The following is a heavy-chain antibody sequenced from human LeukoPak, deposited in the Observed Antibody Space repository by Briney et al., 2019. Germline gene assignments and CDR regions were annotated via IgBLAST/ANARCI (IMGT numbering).Heavy chain of an antibody. CDR2: IRSNSRGI. CDR3: ARGGCSSTSCSGFDY. D-gene: IGHD2-2*01. J-gene: IGHJ4*02. CDR1: GFTFNSYT. V-gene: IGHV3-21*06. Sequence: GGSLRLSCAASGFTFNSYTMNWVRQAPGKGLESVSSIRSNSRGINYADSVKGRFTISRDNDKNTVFLEMNSLRAEDTAVYYCARGGCSSTSCSGFDYWGQGTLVTVSS.